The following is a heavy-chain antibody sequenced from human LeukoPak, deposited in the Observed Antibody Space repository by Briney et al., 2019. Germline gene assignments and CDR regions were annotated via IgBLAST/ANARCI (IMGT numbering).Heavy chain of an antibody. J-gene: IGHJ6*02. CDR1: GYNFISYY. V-gene: IGHV1-46*01. D-gene: IGHD2-8*01. Sequence: ASVKVSCKSSGYNFISYYMHWVRQAPGQGLEWMGIINPSGGSTSYAQKFQDRVTMTRDTSTSTVYMELSSLKSEDTAVYYCAREDVVLVDAVRYYYYGMDVWGQGTTVTVSS. CDR2: INPSGGST. CDR3: AREDVVLVDAVRYYYYGMDV.